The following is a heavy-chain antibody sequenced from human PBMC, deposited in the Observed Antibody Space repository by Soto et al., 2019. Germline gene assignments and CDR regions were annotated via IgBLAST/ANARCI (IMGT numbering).Heavy chain of an antibody. V-gene: IGHV4-4*02. CDR1: GGSISTNW. D-gene: IGHD2-21*01. Sequence: QVQLQESGPGLMKPSGTLSLTCAVSGGSISTNWWSWVRQPPGKGLGWIGEIYHSGRTNYNPSLMNRDTVSMDKSQNLLSLNLNSVAAADTAVYYCARHIEVSGTRGFDFWGQGTLVTVSS. CDR2: IYHSGRT. CDR3: ARHIEVSGTRGFDF. J-gene: IGHJ4*02.